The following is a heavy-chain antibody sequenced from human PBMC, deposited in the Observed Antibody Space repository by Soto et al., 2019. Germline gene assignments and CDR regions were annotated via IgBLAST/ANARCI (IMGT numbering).Heavy chain of an antibody. V-gene: IGHV4-31*03. CDR2: FYYSGST. CDR3: ARVDTAIRYYYGMDV. J-gene: IGHJ6*02. Sequence: QVQLQESGPGLVKPSQTLSLTCTVSGGSISSGGYYWSWIRQHPGKGLEWIGYFYYSGSTYYNPSLKSRVTISADTSQNQFSLKLSSVTAADTAVYCCARVDTAIRYYYGMDVWGQGTTVTVSS. D-gene: IGHD5-18*01. CDR1: GGSISSGGYY.